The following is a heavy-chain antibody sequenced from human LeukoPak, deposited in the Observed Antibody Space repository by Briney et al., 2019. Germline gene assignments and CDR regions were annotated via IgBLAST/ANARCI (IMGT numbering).Heavy chain of an antibody. CDR3: ARYCSSGYCWSFDY. Sequence: GGSLRLSCAASGFTFSFCAMHWVRQAPGKGLEWVANIKQDSSEKFYVDSVKGRFTVSRDNAKNSLYLQMSSLRAEDTAVYFCARYCSSGYCWSFDYWGQGTLVTVSS. CDR2: IKQDSSEK. D-gene: IGHD3-22*01. J-gene: IGHJ4*02. CDR1: GFTFSFCA. V-gene: IGHV3-7*01.